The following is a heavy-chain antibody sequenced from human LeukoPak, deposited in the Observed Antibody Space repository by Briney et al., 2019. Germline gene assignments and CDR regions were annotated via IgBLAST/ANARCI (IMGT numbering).Heavy chain of an antibody. D-gene: IGHD1-26*01. V-gene: IGHV3-23*01. J-gene: IGHJ4*02. CDR3: AKRSGINYGYFES. CDR2: ITGSGDYT. Sequence: GGSLRLSCAASGITFSNYAMNWVRQAPGKGLEWVSAITGSGDYTDYADSVKGRFTISRDNSRNTAFLQMNSLRAEDTAVYYCAKRSGINYGYFESWGQGTLVTVSS. CDR1: GITFSNYA.